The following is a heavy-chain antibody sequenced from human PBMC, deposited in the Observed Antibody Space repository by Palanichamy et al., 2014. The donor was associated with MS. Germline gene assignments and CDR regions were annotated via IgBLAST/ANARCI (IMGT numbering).Heavy chain of an antibody. CDR1: GYTFSSYG. J-gene: IGHJ5*02. CDR2: ISVYNGNT. Sequence: QVQLVQSGAEVKKPGASVKVSCKASGYTFSSYGISWVRQAPGQGLEWMGWISVYNGNTNYAQKPQGRVTMTTDTSTSTAYMELRSLRSDDTAVYYCARGPYCSNGVCYSQWFDPWGQGTLVTVSS. D-gene: IGHD2-8*01. V-gene: IGHV1-18*04. CDR3: ARGPYCSNGVCYSQWFDP.